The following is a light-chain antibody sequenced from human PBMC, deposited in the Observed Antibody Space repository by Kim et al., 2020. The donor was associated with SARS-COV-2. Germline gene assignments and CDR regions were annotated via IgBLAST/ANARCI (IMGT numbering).Light chain of an antibody. J-gene: IGLJ3*02. V-gene: IGLV1-51*01. CDR3: GTWDSSLSVWV. CDR1: SSNIGNNY. CDR2: DIN. Sequence: QSVLTQPPSVSAAPGQKVTISCSGSSSNIGNNYVSWYQQLPGTAPKLLIYDINKRPSGIPDRFSGSKSGTSATLGITGLQTGDEADYYCGTWDSSLSVWVFGGGTQLTVL.